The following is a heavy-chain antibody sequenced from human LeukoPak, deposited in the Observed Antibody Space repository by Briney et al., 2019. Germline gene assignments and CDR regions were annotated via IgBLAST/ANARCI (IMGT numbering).Heavy chain of an antibody. V-gene: IGHV3-74*01. CDR3: VNHDYGDCYVG. D-gene: IGHD4-17*01. J-gene: IGHJ4*02. CDR2: INEDGSNT. Sequence: GGSLRLSCAASGLTFSNYWMHWVRQAPGKGLLWVSRINEDGSNTDYADSVKGRFTISRDNAKNTLYLQMNSLRAEDTAVYFCVNHDYGDCYVGGGQGTLVTVSS. CDR1: GLTFSNYW.